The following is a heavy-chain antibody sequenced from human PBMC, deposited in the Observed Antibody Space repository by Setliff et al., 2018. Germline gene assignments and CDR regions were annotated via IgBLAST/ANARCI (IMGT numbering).Heavy chain of an antibody. J-gene: IGHJ4*02. CDR1: GYSLSSGYY. V-gene: IGHV4-38-2*01. Sequence: LSLPCAVSGYSLSSGYYWGWIRQHPGKGLEWIGSIYHSGSTYYNPSLKSRVTISVDTSKNQLSLKLSSVTAADTAVYYCARLWRRIQQIDYWGQGTQVTVSS. CDR3: ARLWRRIQQIDY. CDR2: IYHSGST. D-gene: IGHD3-10*01.